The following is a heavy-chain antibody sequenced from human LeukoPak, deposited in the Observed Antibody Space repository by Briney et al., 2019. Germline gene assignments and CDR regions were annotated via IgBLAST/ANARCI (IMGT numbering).Heavy chain of an antibody. J-gene: IGHJ4*02. CDR1: GYTFTGYY. V-gene: IGHV1-2*02. CDR2: INPNSGGT. CDR3: ARNSLQWLGGGYFDY. D-gene: IGHD6-19*01. Sequence: ASVKVSCKASGYTFTGYYMHWVRQAPGQGLEWMGWINPNSGGTNYAQKFQGRVTMTRDTSISTAYMELSRLRSDDTAEYYLARNSLQWLGGGYFDYWGQGTLVTVSS.